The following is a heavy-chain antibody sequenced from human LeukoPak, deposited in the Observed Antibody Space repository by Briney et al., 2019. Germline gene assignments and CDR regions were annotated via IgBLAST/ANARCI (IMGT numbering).Heavy chain of an antibody. Sequence: PSETLSLTCTVSGGSISSSSYYWGWIRQPPGKGLEWIGSIYYSGSTYYNPSLKSRVTISVDTSKNQFSLKLSSVTVADTAVYYCARDRGGYGDFDYWGQGTLVTVSS. J-gene: IGHJ4*02. CDR1: GGSISSSSYY. CDR2: IYYSGST. V-gene: IGHV4-39*02. D-gene: IGHD3-16*01. CDR3: ARDRGGYGDFDY.